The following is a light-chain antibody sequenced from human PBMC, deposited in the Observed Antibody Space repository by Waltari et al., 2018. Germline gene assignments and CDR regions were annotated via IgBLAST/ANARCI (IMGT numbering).Light chain of an antibody. Sequence: EVVMTQYPATLSVSPGERASLSCRASQSIATNLAWYQQKPGQSPRLLVYDASTRAPSIPARFRGSGSGTEFTLTISSLQSEDSAVYYCQQYNRWPPITFGQGTRLEIK. CDR2: DAS. J-gene: IGKJ5*01. CDR1: QSIATN. V-gene: IGKV3-15*01. CDR3: QQYNRWPPIT.